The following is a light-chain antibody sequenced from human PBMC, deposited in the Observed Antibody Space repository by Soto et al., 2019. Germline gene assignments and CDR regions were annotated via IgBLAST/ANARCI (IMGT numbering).Light chain of an antibody. CDR1: QSISSY. CDR3: QQSYSTPHT. V-gene: IGKV1-39*01. J-gene: IGKJ4*01. Sequence: DIQMTQSPSSLSASVGDRVTITCRASQSISSYLNWYQQKPGKAPKLLIYAASSLQSGVPSRFSGSGSGTDFTLTISSLQPEDFVTYYGQQSYSTPHTFGGGTKVEIK. CDR2: AAS.